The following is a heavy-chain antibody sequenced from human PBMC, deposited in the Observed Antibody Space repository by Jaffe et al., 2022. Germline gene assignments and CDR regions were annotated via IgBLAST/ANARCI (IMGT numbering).Heavy chain of an antibody. J-gene: IGHJ6*03. D-gene: IGHD2-2*01. Sequence: EVKLLESGGGLVQPGGSLRLSCVASGYNFGSHAMTWVRQAPGKGLEWVSGISSAGGDTNYADSVKGRFTISRDSSKNTVYLQVDSLRVEDTAVYYCARSPGYQYYYMDVWGKGTTVTVSS. CDR3: ARSPGYQYYYMDV. CDR2: ISSAGGDT. CDR1: GYNFGSHA. V-gene: IGHV3-23*01.